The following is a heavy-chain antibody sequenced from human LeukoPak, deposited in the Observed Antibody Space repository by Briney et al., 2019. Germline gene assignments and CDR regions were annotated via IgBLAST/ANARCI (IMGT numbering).Heavy chain of an antibody. J-gene: IGHJ4*02. V-gene: IGHV3-7*01. D-gene: IGHD2-15*01. CDR1: GFTFSDFW. CDR2: IKQDGSVK. Sequence: GGSLRLSCAASGFTFSDFWMSWVRQAPGKGLEWVANIKQDGSVKYYVDSVKGRFTISRDNAKNSLYLQMNSLRAEDTAVYYCARDYCSGGSCYYFDYWGQGTLVTVSS. CDR3: ARDYCSGGSCYYFDY.